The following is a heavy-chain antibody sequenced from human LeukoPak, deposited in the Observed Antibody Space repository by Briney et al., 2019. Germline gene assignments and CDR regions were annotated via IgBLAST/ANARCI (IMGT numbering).Heavy chain of an antibody. CDR1: GYTFTSYY. Sequence: ASVKVSCKASGYTFTSYYMHWVRQAPGQGLEWMGIINPSGGSTSYAQKFQGRVTMTRDMSTSTVYMELSSLRSEDTAVYYCAREAGTTDGAFDYGGQGPLVTVS. CDR3: AREAGTTDGAFDY. D-gene: IGHD1-7*01. J-gene: IGHJ4*02. CDR2: INPSGGST. V-gene: IGHV1-46*01.